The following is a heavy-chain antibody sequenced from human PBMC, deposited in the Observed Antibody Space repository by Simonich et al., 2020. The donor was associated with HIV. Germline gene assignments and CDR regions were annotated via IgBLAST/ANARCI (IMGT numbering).Heavy chain of an antibody. J-gene: IGHJ6*02. CDR1: GYTFTNYA. V-gene: IGHV1-3*01. Sequence: QFQLVQSGAEVKKPGASVKVSCKTSGYTFTNYAMHWVRQAPGQRLEWMGWIKAENGNTKYSQKFHGRGTITRDTSASTAYMELSSLRSEDTAVYYCARLGVTPYYYYAMDVWGQGTTVTVSS. D-gene: IGHD4-4*01. CDR2: IKAENGNT. CDR3: ARLGVTPYYYYAMDV.